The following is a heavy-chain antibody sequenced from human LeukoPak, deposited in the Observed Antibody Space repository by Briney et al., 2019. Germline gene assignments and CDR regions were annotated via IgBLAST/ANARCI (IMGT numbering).Heavy chain of an antibody. J-gene: IGHJ4*02. CDR3: AASSSWVKYYFDY. CDR1: GFTFDDYA. V-gene: IGHV3-23*01. CDR2: ISGSGGST. Sequence: GGSLRLSCAASGFTFDDYAMHWVRQAPGKGLEWVSGISGSGGSTYYADSVRGRFTISRDSSKNTMYLQMNSLRAEDTAVYYCAASSSWVKYYFDYWGQGTLVTVSS. D-gene: IGHD6-13*01.